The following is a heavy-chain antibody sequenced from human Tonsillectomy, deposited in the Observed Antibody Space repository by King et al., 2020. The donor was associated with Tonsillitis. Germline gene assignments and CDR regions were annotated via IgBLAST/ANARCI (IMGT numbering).Heavy chain of an antibody. J-gene: IGHJ3*02. CDR3: AKDFSAVAGNDAFDI. CDR1: GFTFDDYA. D-gene: IGHD6-19*01. CDR2: ISWNSGSI. Sequence: VQLVESGGGLVQPGRSLRLSCAASGFTFDDYAMHWVRQAPGKGLEWVSGISWNSGSIGCADSVKGRFTISRDNAKNSLYLQMNSLRAEDTALYYCAKDFSAVAGNDAFDIWGQGTMVTVSS. V-gene: IGHV3-9*01.